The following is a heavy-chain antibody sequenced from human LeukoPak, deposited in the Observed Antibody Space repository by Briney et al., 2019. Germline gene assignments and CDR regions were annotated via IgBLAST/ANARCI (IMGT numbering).Heavy chain of an antibody. J-gene: IGHJ3*02. V-gene: IGHV5-51*01. CDR3: ASDYYYDSSGHAFDI. Sequence: GESLKISCKGSGYTFTNYWSGWVRQTPGKGLEWMGIIYPDDSDTRYSPSFQGQVTISADKSISTAYLQWSSLKASDTAMYYCASDYYYDSSGHAFDIWGQGTMVTVSS. CDR2: IYPDDSDT. CDR1: GYTFTNYW. D-gene: IGHD3-22*01.